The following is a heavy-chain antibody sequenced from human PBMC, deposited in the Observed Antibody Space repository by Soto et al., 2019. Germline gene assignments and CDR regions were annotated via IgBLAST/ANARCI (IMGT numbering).Heavy chain of an antibody. Sequence: EVQLLESGGGLVQPGGSLRLSCAASGFTFSSYAMSWVRQAPGKGLEWVSAISGSGGSTYYADSVKGRFTISRDNSKNTLYLQMNSLRAEDTAVYYCAKDLADLEYYYYYYGMDVWGQGTTVTVSS. V-gene: IGHV3-23*01. CDR3: AKDLADLEYYYYYYGMDV. CDR2: ISGSGGST. CDR1: GFTFSSYA. J-gene: IGHJ6*02. D-gene: IGHD2-21*02.